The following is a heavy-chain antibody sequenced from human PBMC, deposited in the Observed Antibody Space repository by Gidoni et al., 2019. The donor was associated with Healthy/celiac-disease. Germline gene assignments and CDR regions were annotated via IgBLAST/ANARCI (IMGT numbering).Heavy chain of an antibody. V-gene: IGHV4-39*01. D-gene: IGHD3-22*01. CDR1: GGSISSSSYY. Sequence: QLQLQESGPGLVKPSETLSPTCTVSGGSISSSSYYWGWTRQPPGKGLEWIGSIYYSGSTYYNPSLKSRVTISVDTSKNQFSLKLSSVTAADTAVYYCARRRDYYYDSSGYFDYWGQGTLVTVSS. J-gene: IGHJ4*02. CDR2: IYYSGST. CDR3: ARRRDYYYDSSGYFDY.